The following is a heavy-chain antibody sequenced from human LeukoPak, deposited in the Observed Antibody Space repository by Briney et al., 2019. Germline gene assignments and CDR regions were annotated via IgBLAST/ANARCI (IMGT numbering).Heavy chain of an antibody. D-gene: IGHD4-23*01. V-gene: IGHV3-23*01. CDR1: GFTFSSYA. CDR3: AKLGNSNPLRLPFDY. CDR2: ITGTGGST. Sequence: GGSLTLSCAASGFTFSSYAVSWVRQAPGKGLEWVSTITGTGGSTYYADSVRGRFTISRDNSKNTLYLQMNSLRAEDTAVYYCAKLGNSNPLRLPFDYWGQGTLVTVSS. J-gene: IGHJ4*02.